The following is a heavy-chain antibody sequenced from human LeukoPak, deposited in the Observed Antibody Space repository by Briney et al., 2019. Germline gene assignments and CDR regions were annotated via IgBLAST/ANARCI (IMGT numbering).Heavy chain of an antibody. D-gene: IGHD3-22*01. V-gene: IGHV1-69*05. J-gene: IGHJ6*03. CDR2: IIPIFGTA. Sequence: SVKVSCKASGGTFSSYAISWVRQAPGQGLEWMGGIIPIFGTANYAQKFQGRVTITTDESTSTAYMELSSLRSEDTAVYYCASDYYDSSGYYYYYMDVWGKGTTVTVSS. CDR1: GGTFSSYA. CDR3: ASDYYDSSGYYYYYMDV.